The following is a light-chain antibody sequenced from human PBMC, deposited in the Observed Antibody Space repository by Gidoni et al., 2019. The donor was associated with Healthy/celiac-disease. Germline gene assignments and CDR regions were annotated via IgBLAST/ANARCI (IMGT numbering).Light chain of an antibody. V-gene: IGKV3-15*01. CDR1: QSVSSN. CDR2: GAS. J-gene: IGKJ1*01. CDR3: QQYNNWPRGGT. Sequence: EIVMTQSPATLSVSPGERATLSCRASQSVSSNLAWYQQKPGQAPRLLIYGASTRATGIPARFSGSGSGTEFTLTISSLQSEDFAVYYCQQYNNWPRGGTFLQGTKVEIK.